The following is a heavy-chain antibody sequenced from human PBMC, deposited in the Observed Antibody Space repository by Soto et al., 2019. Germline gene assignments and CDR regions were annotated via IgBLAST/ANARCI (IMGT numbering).Heavy chain of an antibody. CDR3: AKASVELELLFDY. V-gene: IGHV3-23*01. Sequence: EVQLLESGGGLVQPGGSLRLSCAASGFTFSSYAMSWVRQAPGKGLEWVSAISGSGGSTYYSDSVKGRFTISRDNSKNTLYLQMNSLRAEDTAVYYCAKASVELELLFDYWGQGSLVTVSS. CDR2: ISGSGGST. J-gene: IGHJ4*02. D-gene: IGHD1-7*01. CDR1: GFTFSSYA.